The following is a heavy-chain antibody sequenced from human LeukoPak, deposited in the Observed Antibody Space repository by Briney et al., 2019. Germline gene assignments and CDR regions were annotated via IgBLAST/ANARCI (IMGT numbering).Heavy chain of an antibody. CDR1: GFTFSSYS. J-gene: IGHJ3*02. Sequence: PGGSLRLSCAASGFTFSSYSMNWVRQAPGKGLEWVSSISSSSSTIYYADSVKGRFTISRDNAKNSLYLQMNSLRAGDTAVYYCARDYLGYSYGYVDAFDIWGQGTMVTVSS. V-gene: IGHV3-48*01. CDR2: ISSSSSTI. CDR3: ARDYLGYSYGYVDAFDI. D-gene: IGHD5-18*01.